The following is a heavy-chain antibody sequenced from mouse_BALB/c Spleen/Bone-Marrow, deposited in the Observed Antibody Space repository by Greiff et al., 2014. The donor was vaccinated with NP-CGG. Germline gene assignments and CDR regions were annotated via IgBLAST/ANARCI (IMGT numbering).Heavy chain of an antibody. CDR3: APYYYGSSQFAY. V-gene: IGHV14-3*02. J-gene: IGHJ3*01. D-gene: IGHD1-1*01. CDR1: GFNIKDTY. CDR2: IDPANGNT. Sequence: VQLQQSGAELVKPGASVKLSCTASGFNIKDTYMHWVKQRPEQGLEWIGRIDPANGNTKYDPKFQGKATITADTSSNTAYLQLSSLTSEGTAVYHCAPYYYGSSQFAYWGQGTLVTVSA.